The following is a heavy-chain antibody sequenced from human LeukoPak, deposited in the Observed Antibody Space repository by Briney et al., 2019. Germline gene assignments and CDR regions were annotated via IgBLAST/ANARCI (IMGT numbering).Heavy chain of an antibody. CDR2: MKPDSGAT. D-gene: IGHD2-21*02. J-gene: IGHJ4*02. CDR1: GYTFNTYD. V-gene: IGHV1-8*03. Sequence: ASVKVSCKASGYTFNTYDINWVRQATGQGLEWMGWMKPDSGATGYAPRFQGRVTITRNMSISTAYMEMSSLRSDDTAVYYCVRGGPHCRGTDCYSTGLFDSWGRGTLVIVSS. CDR3: VRGGPHCRGTDCYSTGLFDS.